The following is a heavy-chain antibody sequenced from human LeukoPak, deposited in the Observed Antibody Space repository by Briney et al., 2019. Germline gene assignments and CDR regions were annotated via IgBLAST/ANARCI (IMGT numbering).Heavy chain of an antibody. Sequence: SETLSLTCTISAASISSSSHHWGWIRQSPGKGLEWTGSIYYGQTIYYNPSLNSRVTISVVTSKNQFSLKLSSVTAADTAVYYCARGRHYYDSSGSSWYFDLWGRGTLVTVSS. D-gene: IGHD3-22*01. CDR2: IYYGQTI. V-gene: IGHV4-39*07. CDR3: ARGRHYYDSSGSSWYFDL. J-gene: IGHJ2*01. CDR1: AASISSSSHH.